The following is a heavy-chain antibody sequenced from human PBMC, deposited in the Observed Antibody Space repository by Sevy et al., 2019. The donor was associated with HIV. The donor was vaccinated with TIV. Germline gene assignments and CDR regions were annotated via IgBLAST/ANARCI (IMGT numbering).Heavy chain of an antibody. V-gene: IGHV3-23*01. D-gene: IGHD6-13*01. Sequence: GGSLRLSCAASGFTFSNYAMSWVRQAPGKGLEWVSAISGGGGNTYSAGSLRGRFTISRDSSRNTLYRQMNSLRAEDTAVYYCAKTYSSSWSDFDYWGPGTLVTVSS. CDR2: ISGGGGNT. CDR3: AKTYSSSWSDFDY. J-gene: IGHJ4*02. CDR1: GFTFSNYA.